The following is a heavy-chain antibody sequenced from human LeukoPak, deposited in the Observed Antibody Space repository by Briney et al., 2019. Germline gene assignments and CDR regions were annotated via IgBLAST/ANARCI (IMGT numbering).Heavy chain of an antibody. CDR3: ARGHSSGSPDPFDY. CDR2: IYSGGAT. CDR1: GFTVSTNY. J-gene: IGHJ4*02. Sequence: GGSLRLSCAVSGFTVSTNYMSWVRQAPGKGLEWVSVIYSGGATHYADSVKGRFTISRDNSKNTLYLQMNSPRAEDTAIYYCARGHSSGSPDPFDYWGQGTLVTVSS. V-gene: IGHV3-53*01. D-gene: IGHD3-22*01.